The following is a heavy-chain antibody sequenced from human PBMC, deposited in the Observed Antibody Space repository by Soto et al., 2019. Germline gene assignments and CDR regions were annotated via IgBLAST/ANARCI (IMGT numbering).Heavy chain of an antibody. CDR3: ARGWDGSWSPKFDY. D-gene: IGHD3-10*01. CDR1: GGSISSGGYY. J-gene: IGHJ4*02. CDR2: IYYSGST. Sequence: SETLSLTCTVSGGSISSGGYYWSWIRQHPGKGLEWIGYIYYSGSTYYNPSLKSRVTISVDTSKNQFSLKLSSVTAADTAVYYCARGWDGSWSPKFDYWGQGTLVTVSS. V-gene: IGHV4-31*03.